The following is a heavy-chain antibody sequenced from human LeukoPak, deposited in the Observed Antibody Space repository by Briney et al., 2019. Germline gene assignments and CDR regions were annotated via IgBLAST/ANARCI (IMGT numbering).Heavy chain of an antibody. V-gene: IGHV4-59*12. D-gene: IGHD3-22*01. J-gene: IGHJ4*02. CDR1: GGSISSYY. CDR3: ATYYYDSTHNYFDY. CDR2: IYYSGNT. Sequence: SETLSLTCTVSGGSISSYYWSWIRQPPGKGLEWMGYIYYSGNTNYSPSLKSRVTISVDTSKNQFSLKLSSVTAADTAVYYCATYYYDSTHNYFDYWGQGTLVTVSS.